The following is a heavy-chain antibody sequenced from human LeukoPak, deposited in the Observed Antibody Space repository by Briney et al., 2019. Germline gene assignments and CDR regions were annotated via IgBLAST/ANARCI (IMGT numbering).Heavy chain of an antibody. D-gene: IGHD1-26*01. V-gene: IGHV3-48*02. CDR2: ISGGGSTI. J-gene: IGHJ3*02. CDR1: GFIFSIFD. CDR3: ARKLVGAAGAAFDI. Sequence: GGSLRLSCAASGFIFSIFDMNWVRQAPGKGLEWVSFISGGGSTIYYADSVKGRFTISRDNAKNSLYLQMNSLRDDDTAVYYCARKLVGAAGAAFDIWAKGQWSPSLQ.